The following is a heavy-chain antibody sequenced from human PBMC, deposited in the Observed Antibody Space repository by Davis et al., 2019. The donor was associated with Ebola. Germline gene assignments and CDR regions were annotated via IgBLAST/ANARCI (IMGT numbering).Heavy chain of an antibody. CDR3: ARGRVEDIVVVVAATWGYWFDP. J-gene: IGHJ5*02. V-gene: IGHV4-34*01. Sequence: GSLRLSCAVYGGSFSGYYWSWIRQPPGKGLEWIGEINHSGSTNYNPSLKSRVTISVDTSKNQFSLKLSSVTAADTAVYYCARGRVEDIVVVVAATWGYWFDPWGQGTLVTVSS. D-gene: IGHD2-15*01. CDR2: INHSGST. CDR1: GGSFSGYY.